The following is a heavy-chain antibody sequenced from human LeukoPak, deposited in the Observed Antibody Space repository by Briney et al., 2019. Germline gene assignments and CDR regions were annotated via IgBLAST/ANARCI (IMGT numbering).Heavy chain of an antibody. J-gene: IGHJ4*02. CDR3: ARAPNYDFWTSDY. CDR1: GYTFTSYD. D-gene: IGHD3-3*01. V-gene: IGHV1-8*01. Sequence: ASVTVSCKASGYTFTSYDINWVRQAPGQGLERMGWMNPNSGNTGYAQKFQGRVTMTRNTSISTAYMELSSLRSEDTAVYYCARAPNYDFWTSDYWGQGTLVTVSS. CDR2: MNPNSGNT.